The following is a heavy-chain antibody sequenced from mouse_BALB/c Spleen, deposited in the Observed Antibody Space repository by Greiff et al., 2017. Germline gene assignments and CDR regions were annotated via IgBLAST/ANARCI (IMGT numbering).Heavy chain of an antibody. CDR3: ARGWLLRNFDV. CDR2: ISSGSSTT. J-gene: IGHJ1*01. D-gene: IGHD2-3*01. V-gene: IGHV5-17*02. CDR1: GFTFSSFG. Sequence: EVHLVESGGGLVQPGGSLKLSCAASGFTFSSFGMHWVRQAPEKGLEWVAYISSGSSTTYYADTVKGRCTISRDNPKNTLFLQMTSRRSEDTAMYYCARGWLLRNFDVWGAGTTVTVSS.